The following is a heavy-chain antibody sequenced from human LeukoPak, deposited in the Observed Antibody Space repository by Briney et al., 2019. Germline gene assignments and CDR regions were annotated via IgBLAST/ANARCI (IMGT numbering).Heavy chain of an antibody. V-gene: IGHV4-59*01. CDR1: GGSISSYY. Sequence: SETLSLTCTVSGGSISSYYWSWIRQPPGKGLEWIGYIYYSGSTNYSPSLKSRVTISVDTSKNQFSRKLSSVTAADTAVYYCASARVVTAVFFDYWGQGTLVTVSS. CDR2: IYYSGST. CDR3: ASARVVTAVFFDY. D-gene: IGHD2-21*02. J-gene: IGHJ4*02.